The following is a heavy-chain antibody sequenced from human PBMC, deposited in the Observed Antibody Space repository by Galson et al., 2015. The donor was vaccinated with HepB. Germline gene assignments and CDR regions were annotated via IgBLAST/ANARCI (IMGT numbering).Heavy chain of an antibody. CDR3: AKRALGTATTSYYFDY. CDR2: ISVSGTYT. V-gene: IGHV3-23*01. CDR1: GFTFSSYA. J-gene: IGHJ4*02. Sequence: SLRLSCAASGFTFSSYAMSWVRRAPGKGLERVSAISVSGTYTYYADSVKGRTTISRDDSKNTLYLQMNSLRAEDTAIYYCAKRALGTATTSYYFDYWGQGTLVTVSS. D-gene: IGHD7-27*01.